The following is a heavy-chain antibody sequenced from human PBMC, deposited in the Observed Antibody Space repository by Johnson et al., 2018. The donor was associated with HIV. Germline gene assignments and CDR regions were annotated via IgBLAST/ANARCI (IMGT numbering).Heavy chain of an antibody. J-gene: IGHJ3*02. CDR3: AGYREMPAWRVAVDI. D-gene: IGHD6-19*01. CDR2: ISSSGSTI. Sequence: QVQLVESGGGLVQPGGSLRLSCAASGFTFSDYYMSWIRQAPGKGLEWVAYISSSGSTIYYADSVKGRFTISRDNAKNSLYLQMNSLRAEAPAVYYCAGYREMPAWRVAVDIWGQGTMVTVSS. CDR1: GFTFSDYY. V-gene: IGHV3-11*04.